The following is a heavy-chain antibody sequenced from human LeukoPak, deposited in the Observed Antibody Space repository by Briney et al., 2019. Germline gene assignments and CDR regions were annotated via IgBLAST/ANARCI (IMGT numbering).Heavy chain of an antibody. Sequence: PGGSLTLSCTASGFTFSDYYMSWIRQAPGKGREGVSYVSQSGSTIYYADSVKGRFTISRDNGKNSLYLQMNSLRAEDTGMYYCAREGHTYGSDYWGQGTLVTVSS. CDR2: VSQSGSTI. CDR1: GFTFSDYY. D-gene: IGHD3-10*01. V-gene: IGHV3-11*01. CDR3: AREGHTYGSDY. J-gene: IGHJ4*02.